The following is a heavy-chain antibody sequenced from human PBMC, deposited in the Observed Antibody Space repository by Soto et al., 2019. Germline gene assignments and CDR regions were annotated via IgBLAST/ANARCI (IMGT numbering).Heavy chain of an antibody. CDR2: TSSSSSYI. CDR3: ARDGRVAAHSAHYYYYYGMDV. Sequence: PGGSLRLSCAASGFTFSSYSMNWVRQAPGKGLEWVSSTSSSSSYIYYADSVKGRFTISRDNAKNSLYLQMNSLRAEDTAVYYCARDGRVAAHSAHYYYYYGMDVWGQGTTVTVSS. V-gene: IGHV3-21*01. J-gene: IGHJ6*02. CDR1: GFTFSSYS. D-gene: IGHD6-6*01.